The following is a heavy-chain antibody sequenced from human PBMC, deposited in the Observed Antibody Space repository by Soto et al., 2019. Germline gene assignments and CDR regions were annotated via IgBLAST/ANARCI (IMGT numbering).Heavy chain of an antibody. CDR3: VKHQVSLVGGISPFDN. CDR2: ISYDGSNK. J-gene: IGHJ4*02. CDR1: GFTFSSYG. D-gene: IGHD3-10*01. V-gene: IGHV3-30*18. Sequence: PGGSLRLSCAASGFTFSSYGMHWVRQAPGKGLEWVAVISYDGSNKYYADSVKGRFTISRDNSKNTVYLQMNSLRAEDTAVYYCVKHQVSLVGGISPFDNGARGALVTVPS.